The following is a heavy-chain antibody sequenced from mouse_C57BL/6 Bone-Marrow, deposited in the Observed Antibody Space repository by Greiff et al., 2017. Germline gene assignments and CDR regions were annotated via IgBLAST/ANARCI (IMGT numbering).Heavy chain of an antibody. CDR1: GYSFTSYY. V-gene: IGHV1-66*01. Sequence: QVQLKESGPELVKPGASVKISCKASGYSFTSYYIHWVKQRPGQGLEWIGWIYPGSGNTKYNEKFKGKATLTADKSSSTAYMQLSSLTSEDSAVYYGARERVYYDSSYAFHYWGQGTTLTVSS. CDR3: ARERVYYDSSYAFHY. CDR2: IYPGSGNT. D-gene: IGHD1-1*01. J-gene: IGHJ2*01.